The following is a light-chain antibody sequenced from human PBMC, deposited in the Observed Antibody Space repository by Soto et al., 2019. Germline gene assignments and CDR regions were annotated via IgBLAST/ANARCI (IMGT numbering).Light chain of an antibody. Sequence: EIVMTQPPATLSVSPGERATLSCRAGQNIHTNLAWYQQKPGQAPRLLFYGASTAATGLPARFSGSGSGTEFTLTINSMQAEDCAVYYCQQYYNWPRTFGQGTRLEIK. CDR1: QNIHTN. CDR3: QQYYNWPRT. V-gene: IGKV3-15*01. CDR2: GAS. J-gene: IGKJ5*01.